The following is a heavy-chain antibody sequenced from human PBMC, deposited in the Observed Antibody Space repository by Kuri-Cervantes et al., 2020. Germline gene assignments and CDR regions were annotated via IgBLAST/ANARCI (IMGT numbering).Heavy chain of an antibody. J-gene: IGHJ4*02. V-gene: IGHV4-61*08. D-gene: IGHD4-23*01. CDR2: IYYSGST. Sequence: SETLSLTCSVSGASISSGDHYWSWIRQPPGKGLEWLGYIYYSGSTNYNPSLKSRVTISVDTSKNQFSLKLSSVTAADTAVYYCARAHTVVTRARSRYFDYWGQGTLVTVSS. CDR1: GASISSGDHY. CDR3: ARAHTVVTRARSRYFDY.